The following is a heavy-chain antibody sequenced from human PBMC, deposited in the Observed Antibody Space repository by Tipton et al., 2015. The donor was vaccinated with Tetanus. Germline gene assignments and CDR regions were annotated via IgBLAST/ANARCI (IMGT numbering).Heavy chain of an antibody. CDR3: ARLSSSANDAHGFDV. CDR1: GGSISRTNYY. V-gene: IGHV4-39*01. J-gene: IGHJ3*01. D-gene: IGHD3-22*01. CDR2: IYDTGNV. Sequence: LRLSCTVSGGSISRTNYYWGWIRQPPGKGLEWIGSIYDTGNVYYNPALTSRVTMSVDTSKIQFSLSLRSVTAAGTAVYYCARLSSSANDAHGFDVWGQGTMVTVSS.